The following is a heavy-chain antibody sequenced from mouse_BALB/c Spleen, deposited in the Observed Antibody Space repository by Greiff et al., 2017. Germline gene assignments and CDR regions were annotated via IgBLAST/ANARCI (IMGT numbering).Heavy chain of an antibody. CDR3: ARGGTITTARYYYAMDY. V-gene: IGHV1S34*01. J-gene: IGHJ4*01. Sequence: LVKTGASVKISCKASGYSFTGYYMHWVKQSHGKSLEWIGYISCYNGATSYNQKFKGKATFTVDTSSSTAYMQFNSLTSEDSAVYYCARGGTITTARYYYAMDYWGQGTSVTVSS. CDR1: GYSFTGYY. D-gene: IGHD1-2*01. CDR2: ISCYNGAT.